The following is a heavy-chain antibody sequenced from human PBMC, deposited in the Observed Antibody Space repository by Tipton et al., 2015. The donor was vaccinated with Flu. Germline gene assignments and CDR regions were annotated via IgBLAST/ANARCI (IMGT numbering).Heavy chain of an antibody. Sequence: LRLSCTVSGGSVSSGSYYWSCIRQPPGKGLEWIGYIYYSGSTNYNPSLKSRVTISVDTSKNQFSLKLSSVTAADTAVYYCARDRPARVSSGWYRAFDIWGQGTMVTVCS. J-gene: IGHJ3*02. CDR3: ARDRPARVSSGWYRAFDI. CDR1: GGSVSSGSYY. D-gene: IGHD6-19*01. V-gene: IGHV4-61*01. CDR2: IYYSGST.